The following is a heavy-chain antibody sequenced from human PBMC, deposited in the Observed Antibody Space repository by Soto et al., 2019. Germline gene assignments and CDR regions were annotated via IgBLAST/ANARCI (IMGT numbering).Heavy chain of an antibody. V-gene: IGHV3-7*04. CDR3: AREGGGYSRVAFDI. D-gene: IGHD5-12*01. CDR1: GLTFSSYW. J-gene: IGHJ3*02. Sequence: EVQLVESGGGLVQPGGSLRLSCEASGLTFSSYWMSWVRQAPGKGLEWVAIIKEDGTEIYYVDSVKGRFTISRDNAKNSLYLQINSLRADDTAVYYCAREGGGYSRVAFDIWGGGTMVTVSS. CDR2: IKEDGTEI.